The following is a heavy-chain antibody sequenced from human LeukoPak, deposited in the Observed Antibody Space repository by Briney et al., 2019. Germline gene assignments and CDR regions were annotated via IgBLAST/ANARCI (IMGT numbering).Heavy chain of an antibody. V-gene: IGHV3-9*01. CDR3: AKGAMAKLYYFDY. D-gene: IGHD3-10*01. J-gene: IGHJ4*02. Sequence: GGSLRLSCAASGFTFDDYAMHWVRQAPGKGLEWVSGISWNSGSIGYADSVKGRFTISRDNAKNPLYLQMNSLRAEDTALYYCAKGAMAKLYYFDYWGQGTLVTVSS. CDR2: ISWNSGSI. CDR1: GFTFDDYA.